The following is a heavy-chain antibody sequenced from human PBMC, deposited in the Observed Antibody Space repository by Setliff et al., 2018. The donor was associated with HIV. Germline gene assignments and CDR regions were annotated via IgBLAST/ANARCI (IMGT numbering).Heavy chain of an antibody. CDR2: IYYSGST. V-gene: IGHV4-38-2*01. Sequence: PETLSLTCAVSGYSISSGYYWGWIRQPPGKGLEWIGDIYYSGSTYYNPSLRSRVTISVDASKNHFSLRLNSVTAADTAVYYCARYYFGSGTYYFDYWGQGTLVTVSS. CDR1: GYSISSGYY. D-gene: IGHD3-10*01. CDR3: ARYYFGSGTYYFDY. J-gene: IGHJ4*02.